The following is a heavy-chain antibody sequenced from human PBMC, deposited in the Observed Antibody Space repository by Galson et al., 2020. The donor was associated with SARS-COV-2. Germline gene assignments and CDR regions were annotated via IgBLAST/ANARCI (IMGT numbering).Heavy chain of an antibody. CDR2: ISHDGRIE. D-gene: IGHD1-26*01. V-gene: IGHV3-30*03. CDR3: ARDVSGGASDI. Sequence: GGSLRLSCEASGFTFSRYGMHWVRQAPGKGLEWVAVISHDGRIEVYADSVKGRFTISRDNSENMLFLQMDSLRADDTAVYYCARDVSGGASDIWGQGTMVTVSS. CDR1: GFTFSRYG. J-gene: IGHJ3*02.